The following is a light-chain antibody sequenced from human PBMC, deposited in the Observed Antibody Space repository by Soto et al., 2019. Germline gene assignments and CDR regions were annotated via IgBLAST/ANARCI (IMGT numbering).Light chain of an antibody. V-gene: IGLV2-14*01. CDR1: SGDVGGYYY. J-gene: IGLJ3*02. CDR2: EVS. Sequence: QSVLTQPASVSGSPGQSITISCTGTSGDVGGYYYVSWYQQLPGKAPKLMISEVSNRPSGVSSRFSGSKSGNTASLTISGLRAEDEADYYCTSFTTTNIWVFGGGTKLTVL. CDR3: TSFTTTNIWV.